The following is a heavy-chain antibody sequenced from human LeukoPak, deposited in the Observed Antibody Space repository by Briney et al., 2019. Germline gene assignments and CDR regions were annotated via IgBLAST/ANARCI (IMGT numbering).Heavy chain of an antibody. V-gene: IGHV4-59*01. Sequence: SETLSLTCTVSGGSISSYYWSWIRQPPGKGLEWIGYIYYSGSTNYNPSLKSRVTISVDTSKNQFSLKLSPVTAADTAVYYCARVANNHYYGMDVWGQGTTVTVSS. CDR2: IYYSGST. D-gene: IGHD1/OR15-1a*01. CDR3: ARVANNHYYGMDV. CDR1: GGSISSYY. J-gene: IGHJ6*02.